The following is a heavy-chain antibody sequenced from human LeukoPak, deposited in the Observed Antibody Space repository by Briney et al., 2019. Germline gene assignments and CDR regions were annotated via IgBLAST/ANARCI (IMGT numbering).Heavy chain of an antibody. CDR2: IHDSGST. D-gene: IGHD3-10*01. CDR1: GASISSGDYH. J-gene: IGHJ5*02. V-gene: IGHV4-30-4*01. CDR3: ARGFGAGNYYYGWFDP. Sequence: SETLSLTCTVSGASISSGDYHWNWLRQPPGKGLEWIGFIHDSGSTYYNPSLKSRVSISRDMSKNQLSLMLSSVTAADTAVYYCARGFGAGNYYYGWFDPWGQGTLVSVSS.